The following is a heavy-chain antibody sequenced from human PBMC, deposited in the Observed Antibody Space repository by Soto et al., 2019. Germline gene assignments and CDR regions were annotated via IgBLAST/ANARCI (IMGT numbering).Heavy chain of an antibody. CDR3: GRQGNAWWVDY. Sequence: SETLSLTCTVSGGSISSYYWGWIRQPPGKGLEWIGYFSNSGSTNNNPSLKSRVTMSVDTSKNQFSLNLTSVTAADTAVYYCGRQGNAWWVDYWGQGTLVTVSS. CDR2: FSNSGST. V-gene: IGHV4-59*08. J-gene: IGHJ4*02. CDR1: GGSISSYY. D-gene: IGHD2-8*02.